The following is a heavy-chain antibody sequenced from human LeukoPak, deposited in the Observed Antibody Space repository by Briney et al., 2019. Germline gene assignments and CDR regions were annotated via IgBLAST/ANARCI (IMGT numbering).Heavy chain of an antibody. CDR2: TYYRSKWYN. Sequence: QTLSLTCAISGDSVSSNSAAWNWTRQSPSRGLEWLGRTYYRSKWYNDYAVSVKSRITINPDTSKNQFSLQLNSVTPEDTAVYYCAREAMVVAKGGFDYWGQGTLVTVSS. D-gene: IGHD3-22*01. CDR1: GDSVSSNSAA. CDR3: AREAMVVAKGGFDY. J-gene: IGHJ4*02. V-gene: IGHV6-1*01.